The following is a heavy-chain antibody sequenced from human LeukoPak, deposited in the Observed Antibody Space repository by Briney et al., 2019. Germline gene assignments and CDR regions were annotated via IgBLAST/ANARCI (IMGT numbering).Heavy chain of an antibody. J-gene: IGHJ3*02. CDR1: GYTFTSYS. CDR3: AASPGTVGAFDI. Sequence: ASVKVSCKASGYTFTSYSISWVRQAPGQGLEWMRWISAYNDNTNYAQKLQGRVTMTTDTSTSTAYMELRSLRSEDTAVYYCAASPGTVGAFDIWGQGSMVTVSS. D-gene: IGHD3-16*01. V-gene: IGHV1-18*01. CDR2: ISAYNDNT.